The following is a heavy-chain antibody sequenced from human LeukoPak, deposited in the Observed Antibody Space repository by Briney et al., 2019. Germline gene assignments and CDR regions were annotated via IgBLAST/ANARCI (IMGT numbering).Heavy chain of an antibody. J-gene: IGHJ4*02. V-gene: IGHV1-2*06. CDR3: ARDQGSLTRSWYTGY. CDR1: GYTFTGYH. Sequence: ASVKVSCKASGYTFTGYHIHWVRQAPGQGLEWMGRINPYSGDTNFAQKFQGRVTMIRDTSITTAYMDLSSLTPDDTAVYFCARDQGSLTRSWYTGYWGQGTQVTVSS. CDR2: INPYSGDT. D-gene: IGHD6-13*01.